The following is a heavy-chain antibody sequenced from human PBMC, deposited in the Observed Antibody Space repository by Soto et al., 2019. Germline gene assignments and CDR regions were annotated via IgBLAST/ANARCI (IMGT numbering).Heavy chain of an antibody. CDR2: ISGSGDST. CDR3: AKDRDGAAAGPTKFYGMDV. D-gene: IGHD6-13*01. Sequence: GESLKISCAASGFTFSSYAMSWVRQAPGKGLEWVSVISGSGDSTYYADSVRGRFTISRDNSKNTLYLQMNSLRAEDTAVYYCAKDRDGAAAGPTKFYGMDVWGQGTTVTVSS. V-gene: IGHV3-23*01. J-gene: IGHJ6*02. CDR1: GFTFSSYA.